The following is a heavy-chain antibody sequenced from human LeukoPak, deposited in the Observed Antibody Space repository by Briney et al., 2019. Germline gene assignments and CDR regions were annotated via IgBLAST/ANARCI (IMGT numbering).Heavy chain of an antibody. CDR1: GGSISSGDYY. CDR2: IHYSGST. Sequence: SQTLSLTCTVSGGSISSGDYYWSWIRQPPGKGLECIGSIHYSGSTYYNPSLKSRVTISVDTSKNQFSLKLSSVTAADTAVYYCAAWSGYYREYYFDYWGQGTLVTVSS. J-gene: IGHJ4*02. CDR3: AAWSGYYREYYFDY. V-gene: IGHV4-30-4*01. D-gene: IGHD3-3*01.